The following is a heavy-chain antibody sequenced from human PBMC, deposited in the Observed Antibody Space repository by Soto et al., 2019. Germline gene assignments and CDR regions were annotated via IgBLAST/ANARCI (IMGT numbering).Heavy chain of an antibody. CDR1: GFTFSSYG. J-gene: IGHJ4*02. CDR3: ARGRGWSEQGLDY. Sequence: GGSLRLSCAASGFTFSSYGMHWVRQAPGKGLEWVAVIWYDGSNKYYADSVKGRFTISRDNSKNTLYLQMNSLRAEDTAVYYCARGRGWSEQGLDYWGQGTLVTVSS. V-gene: IGHV3-33*01. CDR2: IWYDGSNK. D-gene: IGHD6-19*01.